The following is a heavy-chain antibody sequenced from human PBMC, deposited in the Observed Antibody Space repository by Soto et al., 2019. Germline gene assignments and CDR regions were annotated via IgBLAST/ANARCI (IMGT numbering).Heavy chain of an antibody. CDR2: IYPGDSQT. CDR1: GYMFTDYW. V-gene: IGHV5-51*01. J-gene: IGHJ4*02. CDR3: AKDLFSLFVVVTAIPG. Sequence: PGESLKISCKASGYMFTDYWIGWVRQMPGKGLEWLGIIYPGDSQTRYSPSFQGQVSISADKSITTASLQWTRLKASDSALYYCAKDLFSLFVVVTAIPGWGQGTLVTVSS. D-gene: IGHD2-21*02.